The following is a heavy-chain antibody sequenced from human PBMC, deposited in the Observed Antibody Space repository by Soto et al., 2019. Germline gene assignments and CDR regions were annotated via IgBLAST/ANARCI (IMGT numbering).Heavy chain of an antibody. Sequence: QITLKKSGPTLVKPTQTLTLTCTFSGFSLTTDRVGVGWIRQPPGEALEWLAVIYWDDSKTYRPSLESRLTITKDTSKNQVALTMTNTDSLDTATYYCAHAYGGRSLYWGQGTLVTVSS. CDR2: IYWDDSK. CDR3: AHAYGGRSLY. J-gene: IGHJ4*02. D-gene: IGHD1-26*01. V-gene: IGHV2-5*02. CDR1: GFSLTTDRVG.